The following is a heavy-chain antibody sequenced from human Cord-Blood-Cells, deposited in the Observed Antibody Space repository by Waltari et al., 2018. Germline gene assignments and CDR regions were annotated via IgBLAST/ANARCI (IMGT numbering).Heavy chain of an antibody. J-gene: IGHJ5*02. CDR2: IYYSVGT. Sequence: QLQLQESGPGVVMPSETLSLTCTVSGGSISRSSYYWGWIRQPPGKGLEWIGCIYYSVGTYDNPSHKGRVTKTVDTSKNQFSLKLSSVTAADTAVYSCARHMTQLVSQGTTLFDPWGQGTLVTVSS. V-gene: IGHV4-39*01. CDR3: ARHMTQLVSQGTTLFDP. D-gene: IGHD6-6*01. CDR1: GGSISRSSYY.